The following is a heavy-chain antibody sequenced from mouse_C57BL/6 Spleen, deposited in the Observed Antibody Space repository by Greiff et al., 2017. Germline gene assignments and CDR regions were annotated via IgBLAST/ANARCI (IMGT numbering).Heavy chain of an antibody. J-gene: IGHJ1*03. D-gene: IGHD1-1*01. CDR3: ARGPTTVAHWYFDV. Sequence: QVQLQQSGPELVKPGASVKISCKASGYAFSSSWMNWVKQRPGKGLEWIGRIYPGDGDTNYNGKFKGKATLTADKSSSTAYMQLSSLTSEDSAVYFCARGPTTVAHWYFDVWGTGTTVTVSS. CDR1: GYAFSSSW. CDR2: IYPGDGDT. V-gene: IGHV1-82*01.